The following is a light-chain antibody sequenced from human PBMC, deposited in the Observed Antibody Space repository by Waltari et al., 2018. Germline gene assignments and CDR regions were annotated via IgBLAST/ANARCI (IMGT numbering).Light chain of an antibody. CDR2: DVT. V-gene: IGLV2-14*03. Sequence: QSALTQPASVSGSPGQSITISCTGTSSDVGGYNYVSWYQPHPGRVPKLMIYDVTKRPSGVSCRFSGSKAGTTVSLTIVGLQDEDEADYYCCSCTISRTGVFGGGTKLTVL. J-gene: IGLJ3*02. CDR1: SSDVGGYNY. CDR3: CSCTISRTGV.